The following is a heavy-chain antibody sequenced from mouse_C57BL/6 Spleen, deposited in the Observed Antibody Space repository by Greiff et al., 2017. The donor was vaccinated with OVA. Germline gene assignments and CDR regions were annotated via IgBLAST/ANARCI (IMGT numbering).Heavy chain of an antibody. D-gene: IGHD1-1*01. Sequence: VKLMESGPGLVAPSQSLSITCTVSGFSLTSYGVHWVRQPPGKGLEWLVVIWSDGSTTYNSALKSRLSISKDNSKSQVFLKMNSLQTDDTAMYYCARGDYGSRGAMDYWGQGTSVTVSS. CDR2: IWSDGST. CDR3: ARGDYGSRGAMDY. CDR1: GFSLTSYG. J-gene: IGHJ4*01. V-gene: IGHV2-6*03.